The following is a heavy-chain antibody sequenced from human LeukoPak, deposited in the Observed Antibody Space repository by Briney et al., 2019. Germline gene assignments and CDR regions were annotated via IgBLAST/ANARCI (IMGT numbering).Heavy chain of an antibody. Sequence: PGGSLRLSCAASGLTFSSSWMTWVRQAPGKGLEWVANIKEDASETNYVGSAMGRFAISRDNAKNTLYLQMNSLRVEDTAIYYCTRGSPLDYWGQGTQVTASS. CDR1: GLTFSSSW. CDR2: IKEDASET. J-gene: IGHJ4*02. CDR3: TRGSPLDY. V-gene: IGHV3-7*01. D-gene: IGHD1-26*01.